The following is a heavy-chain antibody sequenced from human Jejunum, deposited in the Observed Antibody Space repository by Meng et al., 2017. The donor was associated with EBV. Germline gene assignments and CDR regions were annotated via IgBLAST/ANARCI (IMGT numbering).Heavy chain of an antibody. V-gene: IGHV4-34*01. J-gene: IGHJ5*02. CDR1: GGSFSDYY. CDR3: ARLGGYASGTYYPIDP. CDR2: INHGGGA. Sequence: QVQLQQWGAGLLKPSETLSLTCALYGGSFSDYYWTWIRQPPGKGLEWIGEINHGGGAIYNPSLKSRVTISVDTSKNQFSLKLSSVTAADTAVYYCARLGGYASGTYYPIDPWGQGTLVTVSS. D-gene: IGHD3-10*01.